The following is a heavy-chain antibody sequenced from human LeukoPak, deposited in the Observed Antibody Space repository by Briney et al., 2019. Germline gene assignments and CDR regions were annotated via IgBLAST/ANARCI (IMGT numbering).Heavy chain of an antibody. CDR3: AREDPGPFDVFDT. CDR2: ISDSGGTT. CDR1: GFTFAGYA. J-gene: IGHJ3*02. V-gene: IGHV3-23*01. Sequence: GGPLRLSCAASGFTFAGYAMSWVRQAPGKGLEWVSGISDSGGTTYYADSVKGRFTISRDNSKNTLYLQMNSLRAEDTATYYCAREDPGPFDVFDTWGQGAKVTVSS.